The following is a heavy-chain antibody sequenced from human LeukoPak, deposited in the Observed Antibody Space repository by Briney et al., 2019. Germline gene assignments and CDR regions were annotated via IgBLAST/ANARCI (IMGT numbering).Heavy chain of an antibody. V-gene: IGHV5-51*01. J-gene: IGHJ4*02. Sequence: GESLKISGKGSGYSFTTYWIGWVRQMPGKGLEYMGIIYPDDSDTKYNPSFQGHVTISADKSINTAYLQWSSLKASVTAMYYCASSEFSSSGGRPDYWGQGTLVTVSS. CDR2: IYPDDSDT. D-gene: IGHD6-6*01. CDR3: ASSEFSSSGGRPDY. CDR1: GYSFTTYW.